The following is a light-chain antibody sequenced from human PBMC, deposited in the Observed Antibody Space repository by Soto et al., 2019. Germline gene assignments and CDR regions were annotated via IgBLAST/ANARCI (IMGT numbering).Light chain of an antibody. CDR1: SSDVGGYDY. CDR2: EVN. J-gene: IGLJ1*01. Sequence: SALTQPASVAGSPGQSITISCTGTSSDVGGYDYVSWYQQHPGKAPKLIIYEVNNRPSGVSHRFSGSKSGNTASLTISGLQAEDEADYYCSSYRSSSTYVFGTGTKLTVL. CDR3: SSYRSSSTYV. V-gene: IGLV2-14*01.